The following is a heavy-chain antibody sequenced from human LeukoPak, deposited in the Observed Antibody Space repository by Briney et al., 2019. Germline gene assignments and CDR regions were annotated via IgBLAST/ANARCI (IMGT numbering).Heavy chain of an antibody. J-gene: IGHJ6*03. CDR2: IYPGDSDT. CDR1: GYSFTTYW. V-gene: IGHV5-51*01. Sequence: PGESLKISCKASGYSFTTYWIGWVRQMPGKGPEWMGIIYPGDSDTRYSPSFQGQVTISADKSISTAYLQWSSLKASDTALYYCARGTSGANYYYYMAVWGKGTTVIVSS. CDR3: ARGTSGANYYYYMAV.